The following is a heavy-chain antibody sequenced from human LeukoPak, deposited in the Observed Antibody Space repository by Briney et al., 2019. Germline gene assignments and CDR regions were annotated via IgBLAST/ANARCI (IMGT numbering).Heavy chain of an antibody. CDR2: ISSSSSYI. J-gene: IGHJ4*02. CDR3: ARVHWGSGSYRDY. CDR1: GFTFSSYS. D-gene: IGHD3-10*01. V-gene: IGHV3-21*01. Sequence: GGSLRLSCAASGFTFSSYSMNWVRQAPGKGLEWVSSISSSSSYIYYADSVKGRFTISRDNAKNPLYLQMNSLRAEDTAVYYCARVHWGSGSYRDYWGQGTLVTVSS.